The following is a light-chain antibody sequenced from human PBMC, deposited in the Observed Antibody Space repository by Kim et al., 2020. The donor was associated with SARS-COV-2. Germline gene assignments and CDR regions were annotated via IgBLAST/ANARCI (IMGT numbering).Light chain of an antibody. Sequence: DIQMTQSPSSLSASVGDRVTITCQASQDINNYLNWYQQKPGKAPKLLIFDGSTLETGVPSRFSGSRSGTDFTFTISSLQPEDIATYFCQEHDNPPPYTFGQGTKLEIK. CDR1: QDINNY. J-gene: IGKJ2*01. CDR2: DGS. CDR3: QEHDNPPPYT. V-gene: IGKV1-33*01.